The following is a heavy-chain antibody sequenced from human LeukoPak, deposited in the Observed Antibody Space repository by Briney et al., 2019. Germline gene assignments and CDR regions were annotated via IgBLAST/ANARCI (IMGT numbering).Heavy chain of an antibody. J-gene: IGHJ4*02. CDR2: ISGSGGST. D-gene: IGHD3-3*01. CDR1: GFTFSSYA. CDR3: AKVRVLRFLEWLSHVWYFDY. V-gene: IGHV3-23*01. Sequence: GGSLRLSCAASGFTFSSYAMSWVRQAPGKRLEWVSAISGSGGSTYYADSVKGRFTISRDNSKNTLYLQMNSLRAEDTAVYYCAKVRVLRFLEWLSHVWYFDYWGQGTLVTVSS.